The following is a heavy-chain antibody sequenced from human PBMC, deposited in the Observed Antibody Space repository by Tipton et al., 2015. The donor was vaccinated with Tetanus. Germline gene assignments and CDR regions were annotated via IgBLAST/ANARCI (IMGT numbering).Heavy chain of an antibody. CDR3: ARLIVGATTSEYFQH. Sequence: TLSLTCTVSGGSISSGTYYWGWIRQPPGKGLEWIGSIYYSGSTYYNPSLKSRVTISVDTSKNQFSLKLSSVTAADTAVYYCARLIVGATTSEYFQHWGQGTLVTVSS. CDR2: IYYSGST. CDR1: GGSISSGTYY. V-gene: IGHV4-39*01. J-gene: IGHJ1*01. D-gene: IGHD1-26*01.